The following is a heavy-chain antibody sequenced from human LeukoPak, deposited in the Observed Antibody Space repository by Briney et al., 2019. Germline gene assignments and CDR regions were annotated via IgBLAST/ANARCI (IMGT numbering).Heavy chain of an antibody. V-gene: IGHV3-23*01. CDR1: GFTFSSYA. CDR3: AKAVEPWFGELLLDYFDY. Sequence: GGSLRLSCAASGFTFSSYAMSWVRQAPGKGLEWVSAISGSGGSTYYADSVKGRFTISRDNSKNTLYLQMNSLRAEDTAVYYCAKAVEPWFGELLLDYFDYWGQGTLVTVSS. J-gene: IGHJ4*02. D-gene: IGHD3-10*01. CDR2: ISGSGGST.